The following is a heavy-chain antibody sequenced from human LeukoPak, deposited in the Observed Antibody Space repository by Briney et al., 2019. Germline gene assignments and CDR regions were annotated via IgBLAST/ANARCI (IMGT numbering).Heavy chain of an antibody. D-gene: IGHD5-12*01. CDR2: ISYDGSNK. V-gene: IGHV3-30-3*01. J-gene: IGHJ6*02. CDR3: ARRGYSGYDYGMDV. Sequence: PGRSLRLSCAASGFTFSSYAMHWVRQAPGKGLEWVAVISYDGSNKYYADSVKGRFTISRDNSKNTLYLQMNSLRAEDTAVYYCARRGYSGYDYGMDVWGRGTTVTVSS. CDR1: GFTFSSYA.